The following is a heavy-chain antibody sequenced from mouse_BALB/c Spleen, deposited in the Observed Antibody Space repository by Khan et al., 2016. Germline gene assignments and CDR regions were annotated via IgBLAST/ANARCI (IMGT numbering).Heavy chain of an antibody. CDR2: IGFSGST. CDR1: GYSITSDYA. V-gene: IGHV3-2*02. Sequence: EVQLQESGPGLVKPSQSLSLTCTVTGYSITSDYAWNWIRQFPGNKLEWMGYIGFSGSTFYNPYLKSSISISRDPSKNQFFLQLNSVTTDDTATYYCVILDYYDYYVDYWGQGTTLTVSS. CDR3: VILDYYDYYVDY. D-gene: IGHD1-2*01. J-gene: IGHJ2*01.